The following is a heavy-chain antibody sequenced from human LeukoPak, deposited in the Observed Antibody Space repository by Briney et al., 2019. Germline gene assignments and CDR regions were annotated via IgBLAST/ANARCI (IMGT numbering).Heavy chain of an antibody. CDR1: GLIFTNCA. J-gene: IGHJ4*02. CDR3: AMNYYDSSRYFPFDF. V-gene: IGHV3-23*01. CDR2: ISGSGGIT. D-gene: IGHD3-22*01. Sequence: GGSLRLSCAASGLIFTNCAMTWVRQAPGKGQEWVSTISGSGGITYYADSVKGRFTISTDNSRNTLFLQMNNLRAEDTAVYYCAMNYYDSSRYFPFDFWGQGTLVTVSS.